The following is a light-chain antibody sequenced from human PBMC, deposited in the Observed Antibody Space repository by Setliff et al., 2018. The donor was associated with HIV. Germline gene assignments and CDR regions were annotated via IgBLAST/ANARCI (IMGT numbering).Light chain of an antibody. V-gene: IGLV1-47*01. J-gene: IGLJ1*01. CDR1: SSNIETHY. CDR2: RND. Sequence: SVLTQPPSASGAPGQTVTISCSGSSSNIETHYVYWYQQFPGTAPKLLIYRNDQRPSGVPARFSGSKSGTSAALTISDLRAEDEAEYFCAAWNDRPTGIYVFGTGTKSPS. CDR3: AAWNDRPTGIYV.